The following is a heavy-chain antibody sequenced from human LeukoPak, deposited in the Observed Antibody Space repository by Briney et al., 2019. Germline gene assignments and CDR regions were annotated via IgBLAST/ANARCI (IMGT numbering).Heavy chain of an antibody. D-gene: IGHD2-15*01. V-gene: IGHV4-38-2*01. CDR3: ARRYCSGGSCYPNDAFDV. CDR1: VYSISSGYY. Sequence: PSETLSLTCAVSVYSISSGYYGGWIRQPPGKGLEWIGSIYHSGSTYYNPSLKSRVTISVDTSKNQFSLKLSSVTAADTAIYYCARRYCSGGSCYPNDAFDVWGQGTMVTVSS. CDR2: IYHSGST. J-gene: IGHJ3*01.